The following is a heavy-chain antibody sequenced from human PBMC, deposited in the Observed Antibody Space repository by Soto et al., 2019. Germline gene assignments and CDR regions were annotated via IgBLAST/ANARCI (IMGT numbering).Heavy chain of an antibody. V-gene: IGHV4-61*08. D-gene: IGHD1-26*01. CDR3: ARDSGSYYELDY. CDR2: IYYSGST. J-gene: IGHJ4*02. CDR1: GGSISSGDYY. Sequence: SETLSLTCTVSGGSISSGDYYWSWIRQPAGKGLEWIGYIYYSGSTNYNPSLKSRVTISVDTSKNQFSLKLSSVTAADTAVYYCARDSGSYYELDYWGQGTLVTVSS.